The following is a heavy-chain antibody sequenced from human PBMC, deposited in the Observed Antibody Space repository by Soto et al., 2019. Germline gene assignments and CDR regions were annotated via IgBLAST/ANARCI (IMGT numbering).Heavy chain of an antibody. CDR1: GDSLSGYA. D-gene: IGHD3-9*01. CDR2: ITFRVVT. Sequence: XGSLSLPCDVHGDSLSGYAWSGIRQPPGKGLEWIGEITFRVVTNYHPSLKSRVPMSVDTSKNRISLNMSSVTAADTALYFCARKLQASVRNVEWFSYKWFDPWGPGTLVTVSS. V-gene: IGHV4-34*01. CDR3: ARKLQASVRNVEWFSYKWFDP. J-gene: IGHJ5*02.